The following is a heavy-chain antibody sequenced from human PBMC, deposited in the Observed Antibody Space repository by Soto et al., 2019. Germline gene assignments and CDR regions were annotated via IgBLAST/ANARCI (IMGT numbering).Heavy chain of an antibody. CDR1: GGSISSGGYY. Sequence: QVQLQESGPGLVKPSQTLSLTCTVSGGSISSGGYYWSWIRQHPGKGLEWIGYIYYSGSTYYNPTLKSRVTISVDTSKNQFSMKLSSVTAADTAVYYCASRGYSYGFSLGMDVWGQGTTVTVSS. V-gene: IGHV4-31*03. D-gene: IGHD5-18*01. J-gene: IGHJ6*02. CDR2: IYYSGST. CDR3: ASRGYSYGFSLGMDV.